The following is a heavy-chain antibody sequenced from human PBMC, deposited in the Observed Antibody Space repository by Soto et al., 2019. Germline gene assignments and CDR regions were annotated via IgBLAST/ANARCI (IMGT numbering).Heavy chain of an antibody. Sequence: QVQLVQSEAEVKKPGASVKVSCKASGYIFTNYGLSWVRQAPGQGLQWMAWISPYDGNTHYAQNLQGRVTVTTDTSRSTAYMELRRLRSDDTAVYFCARDDRAAAAGTTYYFDYWGQGTLVTVSS. J-gene: IGHJ4*02. CDR3: ARDDRAAAAGTTYYFDY. CDR2: ISPYDGNT. CDR1: GYIFTNYG. V-gene: IGHV1-18*01. D-gene: IGHD6-13*01.